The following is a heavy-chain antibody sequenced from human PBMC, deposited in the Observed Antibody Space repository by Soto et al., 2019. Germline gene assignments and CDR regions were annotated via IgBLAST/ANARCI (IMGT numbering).Heavy chain of an antibody. Sequence: GGSLRLSCAASGFTFSSYWMHWVRQAPGKGLVWVSRINSDGSSTSYADSVKGRFTISRDNAKNTLYLQMNSLRAEDTAVYYCARDTDEIFGVVTYGMDVWGQGTTVTVSS. CDR3: ARDTDEIFGVVTYGMDV. V-gene: IGHV3-74*01. CDR1: GFTFSSYW. D-gene: IGHD3-3*01. J-gene: IGHJ6*02. CDR2: INSDGSST.